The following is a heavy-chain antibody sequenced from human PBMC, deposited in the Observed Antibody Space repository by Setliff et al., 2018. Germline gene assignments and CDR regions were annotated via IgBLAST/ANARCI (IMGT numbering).Heavy chain of an antibody. CDR3: ARGGTYRYFDY. V-gene: IGHV4-59*01. CDR2: VYYSGTT. J-gene: IGHJ4*02. Sequence: LSLTCTVSGGSFTPYYWSWIRQPPGKGLEFIGYVYYSGTTNYDPSLKSRVTMSVDTSKNQFSLKLSSVTAADTAVYYCARGGTYRYFDYWGQGTLVTVSS. CDR1: GGSFTPYY.